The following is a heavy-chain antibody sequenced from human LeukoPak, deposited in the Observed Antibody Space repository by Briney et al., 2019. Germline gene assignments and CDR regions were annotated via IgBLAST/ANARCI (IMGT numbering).Heavy chain of an antibody. D-gene: IGHD3-10*01. CDR3: AKVPFTMVRGAHNYYYYYYMDV. J-gene: IGHJ6*03. V-gene: IGHV3-23*01. CDR1: GFTFSSYA. CDR2: ISGSGGST. Sequence: GGSLRLSCAASGFTFSSYAMSWVRQAPGKGLEWVSAISGSGGSTYYADSVKGRFTISRDNSKSTLYLQMNSLRAEDTAVYYCAKVPFTMVRGAHNYYYYYYMDVWGKGTTVTVSS.